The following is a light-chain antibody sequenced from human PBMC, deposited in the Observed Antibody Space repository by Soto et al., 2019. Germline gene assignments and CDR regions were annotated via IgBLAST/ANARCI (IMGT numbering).Light chain of an antibody. V-gene: IGKV3-15*01. J-gene: IGKJ1*01. Sequence: SVLRQCPVIHFLSPGERAPLSCRASESVISSHVVWYQQKPGQAPRLLISDSSTRATGIPARFSGSGSGTEFTLTISSLQSDDSAIYYCQQFGDWPSFGLGTKVDIK. CDR1: ESVISSH. CDR3: QQFGDWPS. CDR2: DSS.